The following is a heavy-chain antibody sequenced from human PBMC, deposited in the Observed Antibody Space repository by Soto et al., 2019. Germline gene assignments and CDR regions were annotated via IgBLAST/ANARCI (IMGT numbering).Heavy chain of an antibody. Sequence: SETLSLTCTVSGASISSTYWSWIRQPPWKGLEWIGYIYYSGSTNYNPSLKSRVTISVDTSKNQFSLKLSSVTAAGTAVYYCARLLDYDFWSGSYGPHYHYYMDVWGKGTTVTVSS. CDR1: GASISSTY. D-gene: IGHD3-3*01. CDR2: IYYSGST. V-gene: IGHV4-59*08. CDR3: ARLLDYDFWSGSYGPHYHYYMDV. J-gene: IGHJ6*03.